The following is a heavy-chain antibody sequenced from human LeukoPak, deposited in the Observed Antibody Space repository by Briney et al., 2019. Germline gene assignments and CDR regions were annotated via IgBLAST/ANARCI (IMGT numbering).Heavy chain of an antibody. Sequence: PSETLSLTCTVFGGSISSSSYFWGWIRQPAGKGLEWIGSISHSGSTYYDPSLKSRITISVDTSKNQFSLKVRSVTAADTAVYYRARRITGATSDSFDYWGQGILVTVSS. CDR2: ISHSGST. CDR1: GGSISSSSYF. J-gene: IGHJ4*02. D-gene: IGHD1-20*01. V-gene: IGHV4-39*01. CDR3: ARRITGATSDSFDY.